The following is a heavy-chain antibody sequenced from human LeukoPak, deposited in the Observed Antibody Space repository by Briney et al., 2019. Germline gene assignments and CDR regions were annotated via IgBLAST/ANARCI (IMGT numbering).Heavy chain of an antibody. D-gene: IGHD6-13*01. Sequence: SETLSLTCAVYGGSFSGYYWSWIRQPPGKGLEWIGEINHSGSTNYNPSLKSRVTISVDTSKDQFSLKLSSVTAADTAVYYCARGGGGTYSSSWYGVHWFDPWGQGTLVTVSS. CDR1: GGSFSGYY. CDR2: INHSGST. J-gene: IGHJ5*02. V-gene: IGHV4-34*01. CDR3: ARGGGGTYSSSWYGVHWFDP.